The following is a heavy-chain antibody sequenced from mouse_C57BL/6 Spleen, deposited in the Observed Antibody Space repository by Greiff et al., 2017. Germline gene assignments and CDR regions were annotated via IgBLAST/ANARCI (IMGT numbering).Heavy chain of an antibody. V-gene: IGHV1-52*01. J-gene: IGHJ1*03. CDR1: GYTFTSYW. CDR3: ARLHYYGSSYWYFDV. D-gene: IGHD1-1*01. Sequence: QVQLKQPGAELVRPGSSVKLSCKASGYTFTSYWMHWVKQRPIQGLEWIGNIDPSDSETHYNQKFKDKATLTVDKSSSTAYMQLSSLTSEDSAVYYCARLHYYGSSYWYFDVWGTGTTVTVSS. CDR2: IDPSDSET.